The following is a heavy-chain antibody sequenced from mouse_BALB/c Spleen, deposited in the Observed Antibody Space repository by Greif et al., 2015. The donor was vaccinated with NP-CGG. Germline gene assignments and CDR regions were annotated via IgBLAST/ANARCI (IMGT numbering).Heavy chain of an antibody. V-gene: IGHV1-80*01. J-gene: IGHJ3*01. Sequence: VQLQQSGAELVRPGSSVKISCKASGYAFSSYWMNWVKQRPGQGLEWIGQIYPGDGDTNYNGKFKGKATLTADKSSSTAYMQLSSLTSEDSAVYFCARGAPFAYWGQGTLVTVSA. CDR1: GYAFSSYW. CDR2: IYPGDGDT. CDR3: ARGAPFAY.